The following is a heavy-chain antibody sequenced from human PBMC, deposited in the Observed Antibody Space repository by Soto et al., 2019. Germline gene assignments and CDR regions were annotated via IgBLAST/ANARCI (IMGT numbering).Heavy chain of an antibody. CDR3: ARGGYDYSGDYYGMDV. CDR2: IIPIFGTA. D-gene: IGHD5-12*01. V-gene: IGHV1-69*12. CDR1: GGTFSSYA. J-gene: IGHJ6*02. Sequence: QVQLVQSGAEVKKPGSSVKVSCKASGGTFSSYAISWVRQAPGQGLEWMGGIIPIFGTANYAQKFQGRVTITADESPSTADMELSSLRSEDTAVHYCARGGYDYSGDYYGMDVWGQGTTVTVSS.